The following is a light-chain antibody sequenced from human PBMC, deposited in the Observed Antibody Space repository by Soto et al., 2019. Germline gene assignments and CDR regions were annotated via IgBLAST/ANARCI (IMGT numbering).Light chain of an antibody. CDR1: SSDVGGYNY. CDR2: DVS. V-gene: IGLV2-14*01. Sequence: ALTQPASVSGSPGQSITISCTGTSSDVGGYNYVSWYQQHPGKAPKLMIYDVSNRPSGVSNRFSGSKSGNTAPLTISGLQAEDEADYYCSSYTSSSTLVVFGGGTKVTVL. J-gene: IGLJ2*01. CDR3: SSYTSSSTLVV.